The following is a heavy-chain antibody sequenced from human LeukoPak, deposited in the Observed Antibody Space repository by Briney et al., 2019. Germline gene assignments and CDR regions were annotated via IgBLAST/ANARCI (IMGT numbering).Heavy chain of an antibody. Sequence: GGSLRLSCAASGFTFSSYSMNWVRQAPGKGLEWVSSISSSSSYIYYADSVKGRFTISRDNAKNSLYLQMNSLRAEDTAVYYCARDRGIAVARGVYFDYWGQGTLVTVSS. D-gene: IGHD6-19*01. CDR1: GFTFSSYS. CDR2: ISSSSSYI. V-gene: IGHV3-21*01. CDR3: ARDRGIAVARGVYFDY. J-gene: IGHJ4*02.